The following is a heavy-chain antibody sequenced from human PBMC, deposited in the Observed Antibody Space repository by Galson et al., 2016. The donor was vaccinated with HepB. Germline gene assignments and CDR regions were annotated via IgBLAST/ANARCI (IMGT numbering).Heavy chain of an antibody. V-gene: IGHV5-51*01. CDR3: TRLDTRGHYY. Sequence: QSGAEVKKPGESLKISCKGSGYSFTSYWIDWVRQIPGRGLEWMGTIYPSDSGVRYSPSFQGQVTISADKSIGTAYLQWSSLKASDTAMYYCTRLDTRGHYYWGQGTLITVAS. CDR2: IYPSDSGV. CDR1: GYSFTSYW. D-gene: IGHD3-22*01. J-gene: IGHJ4*02.